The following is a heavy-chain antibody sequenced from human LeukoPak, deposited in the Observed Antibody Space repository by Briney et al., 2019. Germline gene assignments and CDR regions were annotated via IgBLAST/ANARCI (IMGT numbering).Heavy chain of an antibody. D-gene: IGHD5-24*01. CDR3: ARERDGRFFDY. CDR2: INQDGSEK. Sequence: GGSLRLSCAVSGLIFRSYWMSWVRQAPGKGLEWVANINQDGSEKYFVVSVKGRFTISRDNAKNSLHLQMNTLRAEDTAVYYCARERDGRFFDYWGQGTLVTVSS. CDR1: GLIFRSYW. V-gene: IGHV3-7*01. J-gene: IGHJ4*02.